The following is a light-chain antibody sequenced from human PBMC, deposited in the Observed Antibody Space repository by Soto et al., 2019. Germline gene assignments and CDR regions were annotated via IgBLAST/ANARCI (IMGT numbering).Light chain of an antibody. CDR1: QSVLQSADNKNR. V-gene: IGKV4-1*01. J-gene: IGKJ2*01. CDR2: WAS. CDR3: QQYYSSPFT. Sequence: DIVMTQSSDSLAVSLGERATINCKSSQSVLQSADNKNRLTWYQQKPGQPPRLLIYWASFRESGVPDRFSGSGSGTDFTLTISSLQAEDVAVYYCQQYYSSPFTFGQGTKLEIK.